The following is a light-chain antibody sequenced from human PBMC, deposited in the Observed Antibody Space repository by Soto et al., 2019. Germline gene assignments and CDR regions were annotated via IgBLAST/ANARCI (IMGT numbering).Light chain of an antibody. V-gene: IGKV3-15*01. CDR2: GAS. CDR1: QSVSSN. CDR3: QHYNNWPQT. J-gene: IGKJ1*01. Sequence: EIVMTQSPATLSVSPGERATLSCRASQSVSSNLAWYQQKPGQAPRLLIYGASTRATGIPARFSGSGSGTEFTLTISSLQSEDFAVYYCQHYNNWPQTFGQGTKVDI.